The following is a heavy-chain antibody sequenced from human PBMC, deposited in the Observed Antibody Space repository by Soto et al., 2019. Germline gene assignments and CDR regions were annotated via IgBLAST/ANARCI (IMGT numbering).Heavy chain of an antibody. CDR3: AIITIFGAFPSASGLDV. V-gene: IGHV4-31*03. CDR2: IYYSGST. J-gene: IGHJ6*02. Sequence: PSETLALTCTVSGGSISSGGYYWSWIRQHPGKGLEWIGYIYYSGSTYYNPSLKSRVTISVDTSNNQFSLKLSSVTAADTAVYYVAIITIFGAFPSASGLDVLGQGATVTVAS. D-gene: IGHD3-3*01. CDR1: GGSISSGGYY.